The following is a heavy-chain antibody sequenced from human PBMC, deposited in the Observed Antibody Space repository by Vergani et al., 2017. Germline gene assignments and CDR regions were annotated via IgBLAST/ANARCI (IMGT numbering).Heavy chain of an antibody. CDR3: ARDVRYCSSTSCKPLRSNYYYYYYMDV. CDR2: IYYSGST. V-gene: IGHV4-39*07. D-gene: IGHD2-2*01. CDR1: GGSISSSSYY. Sequence: QLQLQESGPGLVKPSETLSLTCTVSGGSISSSSYYWGWIRQPPGKGLEWIGSIYYSGSTYYNPSLKSRVTISVATSKNQFSLKLSSVTAADTAVYYCARDVRYCSSTSCKPLRSNYYYYYYMDVWGKGTTVTVSS. J-gene: IGHJ6*03.